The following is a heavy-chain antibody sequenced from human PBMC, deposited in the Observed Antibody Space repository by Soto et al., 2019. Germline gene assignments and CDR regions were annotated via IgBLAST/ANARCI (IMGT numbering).Heavy chain of an antibody. D-gene: IGHD1-1*01. CDR2: MNPNSGNT. V-gene: IGHV1-8*01. CDR1: GYTFTSYD. Sequence: QVQLVQSGAEVKKPGASVKVSCKASGYTFTSYDLTWVRQATGQGLEWMGWMNPNSGNTGYAQKFQGRVTMTRNTSLTAAYMELSSLRSEDTAVYYCAREMTTRGMDVLGQGTTVTVSS. J-gene: IGHJ6*02. CDR3: AREMTTRGMDV.